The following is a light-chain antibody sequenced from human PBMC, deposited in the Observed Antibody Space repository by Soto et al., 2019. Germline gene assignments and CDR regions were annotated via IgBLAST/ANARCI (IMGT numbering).Light chain of an antibody. J-gene: IGKJ2*01. V-gene: IGKV1-5*03. CDR1: QSISIW. CDR2: KAS. Sequence: DIQMTQSPSTLSASVGDRVTITCRASQSISIWLAWYQQNPGKAPKLRIYKASTLQSGVPSRFSGSGSETEFTLTISSLQPDDFATYYCQEYHTYSSYTFHQGTNLEIK. CDR3: QEYHTYSSYT.